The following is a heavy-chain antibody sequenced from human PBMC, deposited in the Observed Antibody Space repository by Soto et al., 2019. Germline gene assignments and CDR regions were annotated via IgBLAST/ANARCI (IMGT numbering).Heavy chain of an antibody. CDR2: ISGTGTTT. CDR1: GFTFSSYA. Sequence: GGSLRLSCAASGFTFSSYAMTWVRQAPGKGLEWVSTISGTGTTTYYADSVKGRFTISRDNSKNTLYLQMNSLRTEDTAVYCCVKAVYLLDFDYWGQGTLVTVSS. CDR3: VKAVYLLDFDY. D-gene: IGHD2-8*01. J-gene: IGHJ4*02. V-gene: IGHV3-23*01.